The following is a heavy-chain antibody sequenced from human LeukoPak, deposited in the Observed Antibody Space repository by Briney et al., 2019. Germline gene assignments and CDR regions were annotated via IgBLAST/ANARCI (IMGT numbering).Heavy chain of an antibody. CDR2: ISYDGSNE. D-gene: IGHD6-6*01. Sequence: GGSLRLSCAASGFTFSSYVMHWVRQAPGKGLEWVAIISYDGSNEYYADSVKGRFTISRDNSKSTLYLQMNSLRAADTAVYYCAGDKGTSYLSSFDYWGQGTLVTVSS. CDR1: GFTFSSYV. J-gene: IGHJ4*02. CDR3: AGDKGTSYLSSFDY. V-gene: IGHV3-30*04.